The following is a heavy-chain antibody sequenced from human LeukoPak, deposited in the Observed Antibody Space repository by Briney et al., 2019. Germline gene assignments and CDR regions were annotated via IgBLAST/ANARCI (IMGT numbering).Heavy chain of an antibody. CDR1: GGSISSSSYC. Sequence: SETLSLTCTVSGGSISSSSYCWGWIRQPPGKGLEWIGEINHSGSTNYNPSLKSRVTISVDTSKNQFSLKLSSVTAADTAVYYCARVTSYGPFDYWGQGTLVTVSS. CDR3: ARVTSYGPFDY. D-gene: IGHD5-18*01. CDR2: INHSGST. V-gene: IGHV4-39*07. J-gene: IGHJ4*02.